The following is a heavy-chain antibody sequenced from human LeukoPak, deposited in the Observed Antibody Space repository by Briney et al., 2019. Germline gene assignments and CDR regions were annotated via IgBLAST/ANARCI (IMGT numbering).Heavy chain of an antibody. Sequence: GASVKVSCKASGYSFTGYYIHWVRQAPGQGLEWMAWINPNTGGINYAQKFQGRVTMTRDTSISTAYMELSRLRSADTAVYYCARAVDYADYAYDYWGQGTLVTVSS. J-gene: IGHJ4*02. CDR1: GYSFTGYY. V-gene: IGHV1-2*02. D-gene: IGHD4-17*01. CDR3: ARAVDYADYAYDY. CDR2: INPNTGGI.